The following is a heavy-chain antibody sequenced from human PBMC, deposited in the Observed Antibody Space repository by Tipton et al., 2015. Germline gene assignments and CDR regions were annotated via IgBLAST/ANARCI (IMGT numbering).Heavy chain of an antibody. CDR3: ARGLDGDYYFDY. V-gene: IGHV4-61*01. D-gene: IGHD4-17*01. CDR1: GGSVSSSSYY. Sequence: TLSLTCSVSGGSVSSSSYYWSWIRQPPGKGLEYIGYIFYTGSTNYNPSLKSRVAISLDTSKNQFSLKLNSVTAADTAVYYCARGLDGDYYFDYWGQGTLVTVSS. J-gene: IGHJ4*02. CDR2: IFYTGST.